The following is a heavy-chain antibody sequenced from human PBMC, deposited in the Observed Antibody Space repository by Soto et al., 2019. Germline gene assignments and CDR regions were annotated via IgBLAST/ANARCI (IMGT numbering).Heavy chain of an antibody. V-gene: IGHV4-59*01. J-gene: IGHJ4*02. CDR3: ARGYFSRYYFDY. CDR1: GGSISSYY. Sequence: SETLSLTCTASGGSISSYYWSWIRQPPGKGLEWIGYIYHSGSTNYNPSLKSRVTISVDTSKNQFSLKLSSVTAADTAVYYCARGYFSRYYFDYWGQGTLVTVSS. CDR2: IYHSGST. D-gene: IGHD3-9*01.